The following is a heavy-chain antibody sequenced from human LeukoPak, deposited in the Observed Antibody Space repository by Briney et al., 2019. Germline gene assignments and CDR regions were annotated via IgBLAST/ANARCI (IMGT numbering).Heavy chain of an antibody. CDR3: ARVSTNYYDSSGYSPYYYYGMDV. CDR2: IIPILGIA. J-gene: IGHJ6*02. Sequence: GSSVKVSCKASGGTFSSYAISWVRQAPGQGLEWMGRIIPILGIANYARKFQGRVTITADKSTSTAYTELSSLRSEDTAVYYCARVSTNYYDSSGYSPYYYYGMDVWGQGTTVTVSS. D-gene: IGHD3-22*01. V-gene: IGHV1-69*04. CDR1: GGTFSSYA.